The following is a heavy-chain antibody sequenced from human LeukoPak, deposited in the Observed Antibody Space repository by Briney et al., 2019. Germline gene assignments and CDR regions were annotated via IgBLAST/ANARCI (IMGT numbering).Heavy chain of an antibody. J-gene: IGHJ4*02. CDR2: IYYSGST. D-gene: IGHD3-9*01. CDR1: GGSISSSSYY. V-gene: IGHV4-39*01. Sequence: SETLSLTCTVSGGSISSSSYYWGWIRQPSGKGLEWIGSIYYSGSTYYNPSLKSRVTIPVDTSKNQFSLKLSSVTAADTAVYYCARRDFDWPQVDYWGQGTLVTVSS. CDR3: ARRDFDWPQVDY.